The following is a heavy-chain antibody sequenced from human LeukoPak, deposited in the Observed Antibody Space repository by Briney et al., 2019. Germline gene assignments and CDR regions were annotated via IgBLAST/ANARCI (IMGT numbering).Heavy chain of an antibody. V-gene: IGHV1-8*01. D-gene: IGHD3-3*01. CDR1: GYTFTSYD. Sequence: GASVKVSCKASGYTFTSYDIKWMRQATGQGLERMGWMNPNSGNTGYAQKFQGRVTMTRNTSISTAYMELSSLRSEDTAVYYCARGLEWFNWFDPWGQGTLVTVSS. CDR3: ARGLEWFNWFDP. J-gene: IGHJ5*02. CDR2: MNPNSGNT.